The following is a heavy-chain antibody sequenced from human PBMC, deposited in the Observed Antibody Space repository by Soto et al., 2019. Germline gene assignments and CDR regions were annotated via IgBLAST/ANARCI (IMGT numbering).Heavy chain of an antibody. V-gene: IGHV3-30*18. Sequence: QVQLVESGGGVVQPGRSLRLSCAASGFTFSSYGMHWVRQAPGKGLEWVAVISYDGSNKYYADSVKGRFTISRDNSKNTLYLHMNSLRAEDTAVYYCAKEPSSGWYWALNRFDPWGQGTLVTVSS. D-gene: IGHD6-19*01. CDR3: AKEPSSGWYWALNRFDP. CDR2: ISYDGSNK. J-gene: IGHJ5*02. CDR1: GFTFSSYG.